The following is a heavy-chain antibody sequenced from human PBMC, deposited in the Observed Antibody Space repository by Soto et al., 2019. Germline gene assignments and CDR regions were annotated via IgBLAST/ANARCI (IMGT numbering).Heavy chain of an antibody. D-gene: IGHD2-2*01. CDR3: ARGHCSSTSCYGSDYYYGLDV. J-gene: IGHJ6*02. CDR1: GYTFTGYY. Sequence: QVQLVQSGAEVKKPGASVKVSCKASGYTFTGYYMHWVRQAPGQGLEWMGWINANSGATSYAQKFQGRVTMTRDTSITTAYMELRRLRSDDTAVYYCARGHCSSTSCYGSDYYYGLDVWGQGTPVTVSS. V-gene: IGHV1-2*02. CDR2: INANSGAT.